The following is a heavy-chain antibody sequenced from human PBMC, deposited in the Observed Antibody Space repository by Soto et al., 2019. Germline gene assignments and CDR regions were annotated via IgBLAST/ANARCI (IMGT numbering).Heavy chain of an antibody. V-gene: IGHV5-51*01. Sequence: PGASLKISCKGSGYSFTSYWIGWVRQMPGKGLEWMGIIYPGDSDTRYSPSFQGQVTISADKSISTAYLQWSSLKASDTAMYYCARRMGEGGYGSGPSDYWGQGTLVTVS. J-gene: IGHJ4*02. D-gene: IGHD3-10*01. CDR1: GYSFTSYW. CDR3: ARRMGEGGYGSGPSDY. CDR2: IYPGDSDT.